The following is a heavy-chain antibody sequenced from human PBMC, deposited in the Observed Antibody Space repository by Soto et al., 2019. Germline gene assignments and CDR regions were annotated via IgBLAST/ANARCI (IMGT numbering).Heavy chain of an antibody. CDR2: ISSSSSYI. CDR3: AREIEYSGSIDY. CDR1: GFTFSSYS. Sequence: GGSLRLSCAASGFTFSSYSMNWVRQAPGKGLEWVSSISSSSSYIYYADSVKGRFTISRDNAKNSLYLQMNSLRAEDTAVYYCAREIEYSGSIDYWGQGTLVTVSS. V-gene: IGHV3-21*01. D-gene: IGHD5-12*01. J-gene: IGHJ4*02.